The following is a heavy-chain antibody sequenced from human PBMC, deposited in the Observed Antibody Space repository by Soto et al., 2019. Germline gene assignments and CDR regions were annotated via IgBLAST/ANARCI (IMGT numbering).Heavy chain of an antibody. V-gene: IGHV3-7*01. CDR3: VRGGSNYAS. CDR1: GFTFSDSW. J-gene: IGHJ5*02. D-gene: IGHD4-4*01. CDR2: IKPDESEK. Sequence: PGGSLRLSCTASGFTFSDSWMTWVRQAPGKGLEWVARIKPDESEKKYADSVKGRFSISRDNAKNSMYLQMDSLRGEDTAVYYCVRGGSNYASWGQETLVTVSS.